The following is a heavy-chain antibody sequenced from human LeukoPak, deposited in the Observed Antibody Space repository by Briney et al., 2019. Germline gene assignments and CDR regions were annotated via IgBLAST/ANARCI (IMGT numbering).Heavy chain of an antibody. J-gene: IGHJ3*02. V-gene: IGHV4-59*08. Sequence: SETLSLTCTVSGGSISSHYWSWIRQPPGKGLEWIGYIYYSGSTNYNPSLKSRVTISVDTSKNQFSLKLSSVTAADTAVYYCASSPRAYYDILTGYYNIGAFDIWGQGTMVTVSS. CDR3: ASSPRAYYDILTGYYNIGAFDI. CDR1: GGSISSHY. CDR2: IYYSGST. D-gene: IGHD3-9*01.